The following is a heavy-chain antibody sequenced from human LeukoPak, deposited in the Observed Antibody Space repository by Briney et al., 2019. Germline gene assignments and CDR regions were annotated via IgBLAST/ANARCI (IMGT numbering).Heavy chain of an antibody. Sequence: GGSLRLSCAASGFTVSSNYMSWVRQAPGKGLEWVSIIYSGGSTYYADSVKGRFTISRDSSRNTLYLQMNSLRAEDTAVYYCARGYCSGGSCYYFDYWGRGTLVTVSS. J-gene: IGHJ4*02. V-gene: IGHV3-53*01. CDR1: GFTVSSNY. D-gene: IGHD2-15*01. CDR2: IYSGGST. CDR3: ARGYCSGGSCYYFDY.